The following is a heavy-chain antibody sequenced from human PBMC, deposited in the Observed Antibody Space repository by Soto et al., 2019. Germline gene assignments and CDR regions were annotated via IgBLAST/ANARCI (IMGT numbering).Heavy chain of an antibody. CDR3: ALRSMAVVPEY. V-gene: IGHV4-59*01. CDR1: GDSISTYY. D-gene: IGHD3-22*01. Sequence: QVQLQESGPGLVKPSETLSLTCAVSGDSISTYYCMWIRQPPGKGPESIGYLYYGRSANYNPSLKSRVTLSVDTSTNQCSLTLSSMTAADTAVYYCALRSMAVVPEYWGQGTLVTVSS. J-gene: IGHJ4*02. CDR2: LYYGRSA.